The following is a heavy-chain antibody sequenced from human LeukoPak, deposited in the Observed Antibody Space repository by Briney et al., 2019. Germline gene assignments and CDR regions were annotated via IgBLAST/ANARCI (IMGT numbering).Heavy chain of an antibody. Sequence: SETLSLTCTVSGGSISSSSYYWGGIRQPPGKGLEWIGSIYYSGSTYYNPSLKSRVTISVDTSKNQFSLKLSSVTAADTAVYYCASRVYDFWSGSHRGYYYYYMDVWGKGTTVTVSS. J-gene: IGHJ6*03. CDR3: ASRVYDFWSGSHRGYYYYYMDV. D-gene: IGHD3-3*01. CDR2: IYYSGST. V-gene: IGHV4-39*01. CDR1: GGSISSSSYY.